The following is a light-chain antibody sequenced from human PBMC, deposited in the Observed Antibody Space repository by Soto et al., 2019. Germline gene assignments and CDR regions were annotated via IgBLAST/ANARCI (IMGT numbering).Light chain of an antibody. Sequence: DIQMTQSPSSLSAAVGDRVPITCRASRDISNYVAWYQQKPGKVPKLLIYTASSLQSGVPSRFSGSGSGTDFTLTVSSLQPEDVATYYCQEYKNAPLTFGGGTKVDIK. CDR2: TAS. CDR3: QEYKNAPLT. CDR1: RDISNY. V-gene: IGKV1-27*01. J-gene: IGKJ4*01.